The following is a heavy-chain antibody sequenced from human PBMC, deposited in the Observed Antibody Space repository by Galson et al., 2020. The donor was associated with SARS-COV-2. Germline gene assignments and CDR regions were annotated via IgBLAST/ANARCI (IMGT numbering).Heavy chain of an antibody. Sequence: SQTLSLTCTVSGGSISSYYWSWIRQPAGKGLEWIGRIYTSGSTNYNPSLKSRVTMSVDTSKNQFSLKLSSVTAADTALYYCARVDCSGGSCYYYAFDIWGQGTMVTVSS. J-gene: IGHJ3*02. CDR1: GGSISSYY. V-gene: IGHV4-4*07. CDR3: ARVDCSGGSCYYYAFDI. CDR2: IYTSGST. D-gene: IGHD2-15*01.